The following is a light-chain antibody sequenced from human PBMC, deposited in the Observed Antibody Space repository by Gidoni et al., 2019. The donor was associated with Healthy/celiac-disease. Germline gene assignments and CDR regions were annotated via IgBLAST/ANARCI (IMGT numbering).Light chain of an antibody. CDR2: KAS. Sequence: DIQMTQSPSTLSASVGDRVTITCRASQSISSWLAWYQQKPGKAPKLLIYKASSLESGVPSRFSGSGSGKEFTLTISSLQHDDFATYYCQQYNSPVTFXQXTKVEIK. V-gene: IGKV1-5*03. CDR1: QSISSW. J-gene: IGKJ1*01. CDR3: QQYNSPVT.